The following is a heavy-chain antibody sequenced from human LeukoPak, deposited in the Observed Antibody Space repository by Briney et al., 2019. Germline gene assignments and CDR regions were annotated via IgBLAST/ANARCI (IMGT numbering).Heavy chain of an antibody. CDR2: IYYSGST. CDR1: GGSLSSSY. D-gene: IGHD6-19*01. V-gene: IGHV4-59*01. CDR3: AREVAVAGNNWFDP. J-gene: IGHJ5*02. Sequence: PSETPSLTCTVSGGSLSSSYWSWIRQPPGRGLEWIGYIYYSGSTNYNPSLKSRVTMSVDPSQNQFSLKVSSVTAADTAVYFCAREVAVAGNNWFDPWGQGILVTVSS.